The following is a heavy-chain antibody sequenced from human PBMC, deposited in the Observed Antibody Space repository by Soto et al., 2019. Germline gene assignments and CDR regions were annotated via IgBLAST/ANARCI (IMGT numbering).Heavy chain of an antibody. D-gene: IGHD1-26*01. CDR2: IIPIFGTA. Sequence: SVKVSCKASGGTFSSYAISWVRQAPVQGLEWMGRIIPIFGTANYAQKFQGRVTITADESTSTAYMGLSSLRSEDTAVYYCAIQGSYSGSYFLLPSDYYYYYGMDVWGQGTTVTVSS. J-gene: IGHJ6*02. CDR3: AIQGSYSGSYFLLPSDYYYYYGMDV. CDR1: GGTFSSYA. V-gene: IGHV1-69*13.